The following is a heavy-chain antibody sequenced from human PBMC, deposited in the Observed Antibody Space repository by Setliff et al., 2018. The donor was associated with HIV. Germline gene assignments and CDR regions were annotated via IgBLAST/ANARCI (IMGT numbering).Heavy chain of an antibody. J-gene: IGHJ4*02. CDR3: ARRGIIAGTTNF. Sequence: SETLSLTCTVSNGSISSSSYFWGWIRQPPRKGLAWIGNIFYSGSTYYNPSLKSRVLISVDTSKNQFSLKLTSVTAADTAVYYCARRGIIAGTTNFWGQGTPVTVSS. CDR1: NGSISSSSYF. V-gene: IGHV4-39*01. CDR2: IFYSGST. D-gene: IGHD1-26*01.